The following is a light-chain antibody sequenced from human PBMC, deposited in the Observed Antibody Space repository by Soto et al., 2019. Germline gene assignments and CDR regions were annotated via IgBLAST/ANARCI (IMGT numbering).Light chain of an antibody. CDR1: SSNIGAGYD. V-gene: IGLV1-40*01. Sequence: QSALTQPPSVSGAAGQRVTISCTGSSSNIGAGYDVHWYQQRPGTAPKLLIFGNINRPSGVPDRFSCSKSGTSASLAITGLQADDEGDYYCQSYDSTLSARYVFGTGTKVTVL. CDR3: QSYDSTLSARYV. J-gene: IGLJ1*01. CDR2: GNI.